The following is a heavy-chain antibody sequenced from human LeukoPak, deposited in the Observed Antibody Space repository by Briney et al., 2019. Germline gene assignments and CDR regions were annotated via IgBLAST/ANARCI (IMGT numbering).Heavy chain of an antibody. CDR1: GYTFNGYY. J-gene: IGHJ5*02. Sequence: GASVKVSCKASGYTFNGYYMHWVRQAPGQGLEWMGWINPNSGGTNYAQKFQGRVTMTRDTSISTAYMELSRLRSDDTAVYYCAREVGGGLTGTLNPWGQGTLVTVSS. D-gene: IGHD1-7*01. CDR3: AREVGGGLTGTLNP. V-gene: IGHV1-2*02. CDR2: INPNSGGT.